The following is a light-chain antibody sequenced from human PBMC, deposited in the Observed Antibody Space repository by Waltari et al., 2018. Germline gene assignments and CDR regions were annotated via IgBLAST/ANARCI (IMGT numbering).Light chain of an antibody. Sequence: QLVLTPSPSASASPGPSVTLTCTLPSGPSSNLINWHPQQPEKGPRYLMKVNSDGSHSKGDEIPDRFSGSGSGTERYLTISSVQSEDEADYYCQTGGHGTWVFGGGTKLTVL. CDR2: VNSDGSH. V-gene: IGLV4-69*01. CDR1: SGPSSNL. J-gene: IGLJ3*02. CDR3: QTGGHGTWV.